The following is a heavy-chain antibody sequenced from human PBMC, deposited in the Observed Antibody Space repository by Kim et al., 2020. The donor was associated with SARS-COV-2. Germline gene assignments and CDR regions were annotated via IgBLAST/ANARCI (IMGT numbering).Heavy chain of an antibody. CDR3: ARQYASYRIYQFAY. CDR1: GGSIRSSSSYY. Sequence: SETLSLTCTVSGGSIRSSSSYYWGWIRQPPGKGLEWVGSIYYSGNTYYNPSLKSRVTISVDTSRNQFSLKLSSVTAADTAVYFCARQYASYRIYQFAYWGQGTLVTVSP. J-gene: IGHJ4*02. CDR2: IYYSGNT. D-gene: IGHD2-15*01. V-gene: IGHV4-39*01.